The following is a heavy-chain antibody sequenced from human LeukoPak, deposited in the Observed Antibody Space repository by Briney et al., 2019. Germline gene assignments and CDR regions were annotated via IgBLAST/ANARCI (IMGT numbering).Heavy chain of an antibody. J-gene: IGHJ4*02. V-gene: IGHV4-34*01. CDR3: ARLGYCSSTSHDY. CDR2: TTHSGST. CDR1: GYTMNSGYY. D-gene: IGHD2-2*01. Sequence: SETLSLTCNVSGYTMNSGYYWSWIRQTPGNGLEWIGETTHSGSTDYNPSLKSRVSVSVDTSKNQFSLRLTSVTAADTAVYYCARLGYCSSTSHDYWGQGTLVTVSS.